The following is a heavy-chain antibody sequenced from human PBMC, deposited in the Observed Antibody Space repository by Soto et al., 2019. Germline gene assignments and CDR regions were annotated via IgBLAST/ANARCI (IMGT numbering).Heavy chain of an antibody. CDR1: GGSISSGGYY. V-gene: IGHV4-31*03. D-gene: IGHD1-1*01. Sequence: QVQLQESGPGLVKPSQTLSLTCTVSGGSISSGGYYWSWIPQHPGKGLEGIGYISNSGSTNYNPSLKSRVTMSVDTSKNQFSLKLSSVTAADTAVYYCARESTITTHRSFDYWGQGTLVTVSS. CDR3: ARESTITTHRSFDY. CDR2: ISNSGST. J-gene: IGHJ4*02.